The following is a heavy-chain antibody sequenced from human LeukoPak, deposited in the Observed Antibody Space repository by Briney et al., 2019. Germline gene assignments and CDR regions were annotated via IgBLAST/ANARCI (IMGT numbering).Heavy chain of an antibody. J-gene: IGHJ4*02. Sequence: PSETLSLTCTVSGGSISSYYWSWIRQPAGKGLEWIGRIYTSGSTNYNPSLKSRVTISVDKSKNQFSLKLSSVTAADTAVYYCARDRRDSSGYQFGYWGQGTLVTVSS. CDR2: IYTSGST. D-gene: IGHD3-22*01. CDR1: GGSISSYY. V-gene: IGHV4-4*07. CDR3: ARDRRDSSGYQFGY.